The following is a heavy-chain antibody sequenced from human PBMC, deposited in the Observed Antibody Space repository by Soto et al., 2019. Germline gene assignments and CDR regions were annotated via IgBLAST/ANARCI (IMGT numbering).Heavy chain of an antibody. Sequence: PGGSLRLSCAASGFTFSSYAMHWVRQAPGKGLEWVAVISYDGSNKYYADSVKGRFAISRDNSKNTLYLQMNSLRAEDTAVYYCAREDIVVVPAGPGERVDYYYGMDVWGQGTTVTVSS. V-gene: IGHV3-30*09. D-gene: IGHD2-2*01. CDR1: GFTFSSYA. CDR3: AREDIVVVPAGPGERVDYYYGMDV. CDR2: ISYDGSNK. J-gene: IGHJ6*02.